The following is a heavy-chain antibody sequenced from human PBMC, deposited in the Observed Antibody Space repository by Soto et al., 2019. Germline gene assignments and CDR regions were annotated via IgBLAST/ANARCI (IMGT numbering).Heavy chain of an antibody. CDR3: ARDSRNRNFFDY. V-gene: IGHV3-53*01. D-gene: IGHD2-2*01. CDR2: IYSGGST. Sequence: GGSLRLSCAASGFTVSSNYMTWVRQAPGKGLEWVSVIYSGGSTYYADSVKGRFTISRDNSKNTLYLQMNSLRAEDTALYYCARDSRNRNFFDYWGQGTLVTVSS. CDR1: GFTVSSNY. J-gene: IGHJ4*02.